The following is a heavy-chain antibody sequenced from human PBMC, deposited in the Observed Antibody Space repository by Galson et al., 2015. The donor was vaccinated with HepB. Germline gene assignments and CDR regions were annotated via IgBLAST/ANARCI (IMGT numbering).Heavy chain of an antibody. CDR3: ARDFHDFWSGSPYYGMDV. V-gene: IGHV3-33*01. Sequence: LRLSCAASTFTFSNYGMHWVRQAPGKGLEWVAVTRYDGTNKFYADSVKGRFTISRDNSKNTLYLQMNSLRAEDTAVYYCARDFHDFWSGSPYYGMDVWGQGTTVTVSS. J-gene: IGHJ6*02. D-gene: IGHD3-3*01. CDR2: TRYDGTNK. CDR1: TFTFSNYG.